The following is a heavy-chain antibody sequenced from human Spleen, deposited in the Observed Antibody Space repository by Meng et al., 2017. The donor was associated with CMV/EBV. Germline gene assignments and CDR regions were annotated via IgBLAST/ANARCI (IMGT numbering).Heavy chain of an antibody. D-gene: IGHD2-2*01. CDR1: GFTFSSYA. V-gene: IGHV3-30-3*01. Sequence: GGSLRLSCAASGFTFSSYAMHWVRQAPGKGLEWVAVISYDGSNKYYADSVKGRFTISRDNSKNTLYLQMNSLRAEDTAVYYCARASMDCSSTSCPTPDYYYYYGMDVWGQGTTVTVSS. CDR3: ARASMDCSSTSCPTPDYYYYYGMDV. CDR2: ISYDGSNK. J-gene: IGHJ6*02.